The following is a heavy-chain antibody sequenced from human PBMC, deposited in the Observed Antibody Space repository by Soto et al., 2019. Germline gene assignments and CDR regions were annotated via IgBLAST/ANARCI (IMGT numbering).Heavy chain of an antibody. V-gene: IGHV3-21*01. CDR3: ARTVRIGEFRRMDV. Sequence: EVQLVESGGGLVKPGGSLRLSCAASGFTFSSYTMNWVRQTPGKGLEWVSAISSGGSSIYYAESVEGRFTISRDNAKKSLNLQMNGLKVEDTAVYYCARTVRIGEFRRMDVWGQGTTVTVTS. CDR2: ISSGGSSI. D-gene: IGHD3-10*01. J-gene: IGHJ6*02. CDR1: GFTFSSYT.